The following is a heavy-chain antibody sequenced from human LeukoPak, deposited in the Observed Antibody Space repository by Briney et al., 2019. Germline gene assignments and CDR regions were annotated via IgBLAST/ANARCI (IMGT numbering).Heavy chain of an antibody. CDR1: GYTFTGYY. J-gene: IGHJ4*02. V-gene: IGHV1-2*02. CDR3: ASDWRMMYCSGGSCYGLDY. Sequence: GASVKVSCKASGYTFTGYYMHWVRQAPGQGLEWMGWINPNSGGTNYAQKFQGRVTMTRDTSISTAYMELSRLRSDGTAVYYCASDWRMMYCSGGSCYGLDYWGQGTLVTVSS. CDR2: INPNSGGT. D-gene: IGHD2-15*01.